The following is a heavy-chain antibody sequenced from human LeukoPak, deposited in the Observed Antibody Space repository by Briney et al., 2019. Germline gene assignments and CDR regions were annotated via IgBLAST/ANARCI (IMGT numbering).Heavy chain of an antibody. V-gene: IGHV3-74*01. D-gene: IGHD2-15*01. Sequence: GGSLRLSCAASGFTFSSYWMHWVRQAPGKGLEWVSRINRDGRSTTYADSVKGRFTISRDNAKNTLYLRMNSLRAEDTAVYYCASCSAGLNWFDPWGQGTLVTVSS. CDR3: ASCSAGLNWFDP. CDR1: GFTFSSYW. J-gene: IGHJ5*02. CDR2: INRDGRST.